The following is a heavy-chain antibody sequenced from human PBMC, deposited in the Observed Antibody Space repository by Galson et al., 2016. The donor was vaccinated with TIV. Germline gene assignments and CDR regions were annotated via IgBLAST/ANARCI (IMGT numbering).Heavy chain of an antibody. Sequence: SVKVSCKASGYTFSSSDINWVRQATGQGLEWMGWVNPYSGDTSYAQKFQDWVNMTRDMSISTVYMELSRLRSDDTAVYFCAKDPSTDRITVFGVLINAPQYFQHWGQGTLVTVSS. J-gene: IGHJ1*01. CDR2: VNPYSGDT. D-gene: IGHD3-3*01. CDR1: GYTFSSSD. CDR3: AKDPSTDRITVFGVLINAPQYFQH. V-gene: IGHV1-8*01.